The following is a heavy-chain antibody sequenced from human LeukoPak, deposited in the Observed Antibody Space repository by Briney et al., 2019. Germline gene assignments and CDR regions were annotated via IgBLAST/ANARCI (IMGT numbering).Heavy chain of an antibody. D-gene: IGHD6-13*01. J-gene: IGHJ3*02. Sequence: GGSLRLSCAASGFIFSNYAMSWVRQAPGKGLQWVSAFSGSGGSTYYADSVKGRFTISRDNSKNTLYLQMNSLRAEDTAVYYCAKPLRGSSLDAFDIWGQGTMVTVSS. V-gene: IGHV3-23*01. CDR2: FSGSGGST. CDR3: AKPLRGSSLDAFDI. CDR1: GFIFSNYA.